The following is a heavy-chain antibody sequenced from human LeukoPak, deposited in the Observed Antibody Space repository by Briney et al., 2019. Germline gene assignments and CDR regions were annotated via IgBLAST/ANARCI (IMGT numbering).Heavy chain of an antibody. J-gene: IGHJ6*04. CDR2: INAGNGNT. V-gene: IGHV1-3*01. CDR1: GYTFTSYA. Sequence: ASVKVSCTASGYTFTSYAMHWARQAPGQRLEWMGWINAGNGNTKYSQKFQGRVTITRDTSASTAYMELSSLRSEDTAVYYCAREPRNYGMDAWGKGTTVTVSS. CDR3: AREPRNYGMDA.